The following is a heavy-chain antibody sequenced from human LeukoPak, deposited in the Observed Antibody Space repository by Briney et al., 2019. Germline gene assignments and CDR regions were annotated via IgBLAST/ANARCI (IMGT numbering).Heavy chain of an antibody. CDR3: ATKTDYDFWSPPQY. D-gene: IGHD3-3*01. CDR1: GFTFSSYS. Sequence: PGGSLRLSCAASGFTFSSYSMNWVRQAPGKGLEWVSSISSSSSYIYYADSVKGRFTISRDNAKNSLYLQMNSLRAEDTAVYYCATKTDYDFWSPPQYWGQGTLVTVSS. CDR2: ISSSSSYI. V-gene: IGHV3-21*01. J-gene: IGHJ4*02.